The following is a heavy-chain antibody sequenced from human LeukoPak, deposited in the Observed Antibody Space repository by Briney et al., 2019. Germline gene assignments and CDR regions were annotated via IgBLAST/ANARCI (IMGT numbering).Heavy chain of an antibody. CDR2: IYYSGST. CDR1: GGSISSSSYY. D-gene: IGHD4-17*01. V-gene: IGHV4-39*02. Sequence: SETLSLTCTVSGGSISSSSYYWGWIRQPPGKGLEWIGSIYYSGSTYYNPSLKSRVTISVDTSKNQFSLKLSSVTAADTAVYYCARDSPLTTVTTFPYWYFDLWGRGTLVTVSS. J-gene: IGHJ2*01. CDR3: ARDSPLTTVTTFPYWYFDL.